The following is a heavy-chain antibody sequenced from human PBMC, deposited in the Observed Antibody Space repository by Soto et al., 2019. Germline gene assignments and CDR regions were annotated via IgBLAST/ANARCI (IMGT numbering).Heavy chain of an antibody. D-gene: IGHD4-4*01. J-gene: IGHJ4*02. CDR3: ARVGVPMTTVTTWDY. V-gene: IGHV1-18*01. CDR2: ISAYNGNT. CDR1: GYTFTSYG. Sequence: ASVKVSCKASGYTFTSYGISWVRQAPGQGLEWMGWISAYNGNTNYAQKLQGRVTMTTDTSTSTAYMELRSLRSDDTAVYYCARVGVPMTTVTTWDYWGQGTLVTVSS.